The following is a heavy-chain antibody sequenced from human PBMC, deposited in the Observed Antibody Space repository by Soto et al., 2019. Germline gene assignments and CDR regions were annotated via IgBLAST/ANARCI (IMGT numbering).Heavy chain of an antibody. V-gene: IGHV4-59*08. CDR3: ARTGWSGSRLDYYYMDV. D-gene: IGHD3-3*01. J-gene: IGHJ6*03. CDR1: GDSLRNYY. CDR2: ISYSGST. Sequence: PSETLSLTCSVSGDSLRNYYWSWIRQPPGKGLEWIGYISYSGSTNYSPSLRSLVTISVDTSKNQFSLRLASVTAADTAVYHCARTGWSGSRLDYYYMDVWGKGTTVTVSS.